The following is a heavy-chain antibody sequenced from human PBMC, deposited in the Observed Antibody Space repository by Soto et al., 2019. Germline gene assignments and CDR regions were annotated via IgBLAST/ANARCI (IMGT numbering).Heavy chain of an antibody. CDR3: ARDLRAVGMASRFDP. D-gene: IGHD6-13*01. CDR1: GFTFGDYY. V-gene: IGHV3-11*01. CDR2: IGNRGTGI. J-gene: IGHJ5*02. Sequence: QVHLVESGGGLVKPGGSLRLSCAASGFTFGDYYMTWIRQAPGKGLEWVSFIGNRGTGIYYADSVKGRFTIFRDNAKTSLYLQMNSLRAEDTAMYYCARDLRAVGMASRFDPWGQGTLVTVSS.